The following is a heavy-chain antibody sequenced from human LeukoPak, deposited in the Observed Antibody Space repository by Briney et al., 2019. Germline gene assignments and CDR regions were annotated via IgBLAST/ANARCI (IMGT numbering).Heavy chain of an antibody. CDR3: AKDLFGIAAAGNFDY. Sequence: HPGGSLRLSCAASGFTFSSYAMSWVRQAPGKGLEWVSAISGSGGSTYYADPVKGRFTISRDNSKNTLYLQMNSLRAEDTAVYYCAKDLFGIAAAGNFDYWGQGTLVTVSS. D-gene: IGHD6-13*01. CDR1: GFTFSSYA. V-gene: IGHV3-23*01. CDR2: ISGSGGST. J-gene: IGHJ4*02.